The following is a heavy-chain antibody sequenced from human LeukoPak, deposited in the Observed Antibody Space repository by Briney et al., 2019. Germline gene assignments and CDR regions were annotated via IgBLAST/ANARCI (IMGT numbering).Heavy chain of an antibody. CDR2: IYYSGST. J-gene: IGHJ2*01. CDR1: GGSISSYY. Sequence: SETLSLTCTVSGGSISSYYWSWIRQPPGKGLEWIGYIYYSGSTNYNPSLKSRVTISVDTSKNQFSLKLSSVTAADTAVYYCAREQYSSGWYPGGYFDLWGRGTLVTVSS. CDR3: AREQYSSGWYPGGYFDL. V-gene: IGHV4-59*12. D-gene: IGHD6-19*01.